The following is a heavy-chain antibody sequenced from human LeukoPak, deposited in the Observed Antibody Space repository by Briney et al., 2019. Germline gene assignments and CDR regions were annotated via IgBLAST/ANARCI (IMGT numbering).Heavy chain of an antibody. CDR2: IYSGGST. CDR3: ASHYSSTWHFDY. J-gene: IGHJ4*02. D-gene: IGHD6-13*01. V-gene: IGHV3-53*01. CDR1: GFTVSSNY. Sequence: GGSLRLSCAASGFTVSSNYMSWVRQAPGKGLEWVSVIYSGGSTYYADSVKGRFTISRDNSKNTLYLQMNSLRAEDTAVYYCASHYSSTWHFDYWGQGTLVTVSS.